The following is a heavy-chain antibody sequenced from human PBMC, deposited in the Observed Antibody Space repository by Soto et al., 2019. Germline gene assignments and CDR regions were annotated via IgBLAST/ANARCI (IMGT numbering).Heavy chain of an antibody. J-gene: IGHJ3*02. CDR3: AAGVTYDGNFDI. Sequence: QMQLVQSGPEVKKPGTSVKVSCKASGFTFTSSAMQWVRQARGQRLEWIGWIVVGSGNTNYAQKFQERVSITRDMTTRTPYMELSRLRSEDTAVYYCAAGVTYDGNFDIWGQGTMVTVSS. V-gene: IGHV1-58*02. D-gene: IGHD5-12*01. CDR2: IVVGSGNT. CDR1: GFTFTSSA.